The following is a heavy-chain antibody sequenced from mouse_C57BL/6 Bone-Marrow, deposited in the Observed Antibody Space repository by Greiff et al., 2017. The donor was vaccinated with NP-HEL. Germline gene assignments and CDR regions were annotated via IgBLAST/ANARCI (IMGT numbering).Heavy chain of an antibody. Sequence: EVMLVESGGGLVKPGGSLKLSCAASGFTFSSYAMSWVRQTPEKRLEWVATISDGGSYTYYPDNVKGRFTISSENAKNNLYLQMSHMKSEDTAMYYCGRGYVNYPYYTMDCWGQGTSVTVSS. D-gene: IGHD2-10*02. V-gene: IGHV5-4*03. CDR3: GRGYVNYPYYTMDC. J-gene: IGHJ4*01. CDR1: GFTFSSYA. CDR2: ISDGGSYT.